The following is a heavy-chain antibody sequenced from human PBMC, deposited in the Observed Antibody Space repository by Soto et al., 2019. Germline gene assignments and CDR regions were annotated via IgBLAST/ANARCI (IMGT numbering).Heavy chain of an antibody. CDR2: INVDSGDT. Sequence: ASVKVSCKTSGYTFTTYFIHWVRQAPGQGLEWLGWINVDSGDTKSADGFKGRVTLTRDNSKNTLYLQMSSLRAEDTAVYYCVKDWGYSSGWYGYWGQGTLVTVSS. D-gene: IGHD6-19*01. CDR3: VKDWGYSSGWYGY. J-gene: IGHJ4*02. V-gene: IGHV1-2*07. CDR1: GYTFTTYF.